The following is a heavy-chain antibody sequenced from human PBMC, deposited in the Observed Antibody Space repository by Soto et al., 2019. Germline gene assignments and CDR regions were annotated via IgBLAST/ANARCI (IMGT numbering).Heavy chain of an antibody. CDR2: INHSGST. D-gene: IGHD3-16*01. Sequence: PSETLSLTCAVYGGSFSGYYWSWIRQPPGKGLEWIGEINHSGSTNYNPSLKSRVTISVDTSKNQFSLKLSSVTAADTAVYYCASSLHVTQYYYYHMDVWGKGTTVTVS. CDR1: GGSFSGYY. CDR3: ASSLHVTQYYYYHMDV. V-gene: IGHV4-34*01. J-gene: IGHJ6*03.